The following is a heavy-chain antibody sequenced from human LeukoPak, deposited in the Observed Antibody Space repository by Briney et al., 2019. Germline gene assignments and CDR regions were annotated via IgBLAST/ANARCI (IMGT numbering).Heavy chain of an antibody. D-gene: IGHD2-15*01. CDR1: GVSISPYY. CDR2: IHTSGSN. Sequence: RPSETLSLTCAVSGVSISPYYWAWLRQPPGKGLEWIGYIHTSGSNNQYPSLKSRVTISVDRSKNHFSLRLTAVTAADTAVYYCARLSAAVHLVAFDLWGQGTMVTVSS. V-gene: IGHV4-4*09. CDR3: ARLSAAVHLVAFDL. J-gene: IGHJ3*01.